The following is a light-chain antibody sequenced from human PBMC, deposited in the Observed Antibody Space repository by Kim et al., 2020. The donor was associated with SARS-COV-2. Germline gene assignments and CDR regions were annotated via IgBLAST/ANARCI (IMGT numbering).Light chain of an antibody. Sequence: QSALTQPPSASGSPGQSVTISCSGTSSDFGAYSYVSWYQHRPGKAPKLMIYEVSNRPSGVPDRFSGSKSGNTASLTVSGLQAEDEADYYCCSYAGSNNLLFGGGTKLTVL. CDR2: EVS. CDR3: CSYAGSNNLL. V-gene: IGLV2-8*01. CDR1: SSDFGAYSY. J-gene: IGLJ2*01.